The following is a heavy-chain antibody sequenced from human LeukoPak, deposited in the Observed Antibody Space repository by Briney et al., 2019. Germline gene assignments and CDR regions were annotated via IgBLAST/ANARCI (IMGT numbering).Heavy chain of an antibody. CDR1: GNSISNTYY. CDR2: IYNSGST. CDR3: ARNSSGNYFDY. Sequence: SATLSLTCAASGNSISNTYYWGWIRQPPGKELEWIGSIYNSGSTHYNPSLKSRVTISVDTSKNQFSLKLSSVTAADTAVYYCARNSSGNYFDYWGQGTLVTVSS. J-gene: IGHJ4*02. D-gene: IGHD1-26*01. V-gene: IGHV4-38-2*01.